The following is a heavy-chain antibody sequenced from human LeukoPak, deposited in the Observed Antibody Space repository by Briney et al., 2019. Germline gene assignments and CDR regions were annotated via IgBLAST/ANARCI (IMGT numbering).Heavy chain of an antibody. Sequence: ASVKVSCRASGHIFISYYIHWVRQAPGQGLEWMGVINPSDGSTNYAQKFQGRVTMTRDTSATTVYLDLSGLTFEDTAVYFCASDVAREFDHWGQGTLVTVSS. CDR1: GHIFISYY. D-gene: IGHD5-24*01. J-gene: IGHJ4*02. V-gene: IGHV1-46*01. CDR2: INPSDGST. CDR3: ASDVAREFDH.